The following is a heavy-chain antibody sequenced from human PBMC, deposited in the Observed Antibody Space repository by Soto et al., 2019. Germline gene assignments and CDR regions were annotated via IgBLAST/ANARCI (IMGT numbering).Heavy chain of an antibody. CDR2: ISGSGGST. V-gene: IGHV3-23*01. J-gene: IGHJ4*02. CDR3: AKTVEQLVLSSFGY. D-gene: IGHD6-6*01. Sequence: GGSLRLSCAASGFTFSSYAMSWVRQAPGKGLEWVSAISGSGGSTYYADSVKGRFTTSRDNSKNMLYLQMNSLRAEDTAVYYCAKTVEQLVLSSFGYWGQGPLVTVSS. CDR1: GFTFSSYA.